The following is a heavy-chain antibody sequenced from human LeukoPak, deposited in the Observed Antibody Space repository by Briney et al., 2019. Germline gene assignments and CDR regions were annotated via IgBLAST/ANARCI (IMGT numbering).Heavy chain of an antibody. D-gene: IGHD5-12*01. CDR1: GYTFTSYD. V-gene: IGHV1-8*01. CDR3: ARANLRGYSGYGLDY. Sequence: KPGASVKVSCKASGYTFTSYDINSVRQATGQGLEWTGWMNPNSGNTGYAQKFQGRVTMTRNTSISTAYMELSSLRSEDTAVYYCARANLRGYSGYGLDYWGQGTLVTVSS. CDR2: MNPNSGNT. J-gene: IGHJ4*02.